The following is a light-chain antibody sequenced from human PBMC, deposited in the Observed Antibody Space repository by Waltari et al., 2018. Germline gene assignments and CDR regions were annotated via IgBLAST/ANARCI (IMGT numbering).Light chain of an antibody. CDR1: QGVTTW. CDR2: ETS. Sequence: DIQMTQSPSSVSASVGDRVTITCRASQGVTTWLAWYQQKPGKAPKLLIYETSSLQSGVPSRFSGSGSGTEFTLTISSLQPDDFATYYCQHYNGYPYTFGQGTKLEIK. J-gene: IGKJ2*01. V-gene: IGKV1-5*03. CDR3: QHYNGYPYT.